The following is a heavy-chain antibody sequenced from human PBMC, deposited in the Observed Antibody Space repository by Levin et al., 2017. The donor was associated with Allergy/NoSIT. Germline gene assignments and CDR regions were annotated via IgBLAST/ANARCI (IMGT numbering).Heavy chain of an antibody. CDR2: IYYSGST. CDR1: GGSISSYY. J-gene: IGHJ5*02. Sequence: SETLSLTCTVSGGSISSYYWSWIRQPPGKGLEWIGYIYYSGSTNYNPSLKSRVTISVDTSKNQFSLKLSSVTAADTAVYYCARQPDSSGWWGPWFDPWGQGTLVTVSS. CDR3: ARQPDSSGWWGPWFDP. V-gene: IGHV4-59*08. D-gene: IGHD6-19*01.